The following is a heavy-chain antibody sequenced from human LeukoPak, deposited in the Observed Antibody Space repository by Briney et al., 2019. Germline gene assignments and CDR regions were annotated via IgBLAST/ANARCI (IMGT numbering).Heavy chain of an antibody. J-gene: IGHJ4*01. CDR3: ARAGGSGTVDY. CDR2: ITGSGGST. V-gene: IGHV3-23*01. D-gene: IGHD3-10*01. Sequence: PGGSLRLSCAASGITFSSYGMSWVRQAPGKGLEWVSGITGSGGSTYYADSVKGRFTISRDNSKNTLYLQMNSLRAEDTAIYYCARAGGSGTVDYWGHGTLVTVSS. CDR1: GITFSSYG.